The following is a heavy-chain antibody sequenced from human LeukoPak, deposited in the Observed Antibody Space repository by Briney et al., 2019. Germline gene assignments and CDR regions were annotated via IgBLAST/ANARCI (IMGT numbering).Heavy chain of an antibody. CDR3: ATVGGRTYYYDSSGYYGFDY. J-gene: IGHJ4*02. Sequence: ASVKVSCEVSGYTLTELSMHWVRQAPGKGLEWMGGFDPEDGETIYAQKFQGRVTMTEDTSTDTAYMELSSLRSEDTAVYYCATVGGRTYYYDSSGYYGFDYWGQGTLVTVSS. D-gene: IGHD3-22*01. V-gene: IGHV1-24*01. CDR1: GYTLTELS. CDR2: FDPEDGET.